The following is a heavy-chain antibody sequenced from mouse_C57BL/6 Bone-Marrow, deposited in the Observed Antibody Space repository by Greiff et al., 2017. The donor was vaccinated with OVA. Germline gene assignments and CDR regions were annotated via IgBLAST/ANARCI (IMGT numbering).Heavy chain of an antibody. CDR3: ARQDPYYFYAMDY. D-gene: IGHD1-1*01. V-gene: IGHV1-59*01. Sequence: VQLQQPGAELVRPGTSVKLSCKASGYTFTSYWMHWVKQRPGQGLEWIGVIDPSDSYTNYNQKFKGKATLTVDKPSSTAYMQLSSLTSEDSAVYYCARQDPYYFYAMDYWGQGSSVTVSS. CDR1: GYTFTSYW. J-gene: IGHJ4*01. CDR2: IDPSDSYT.